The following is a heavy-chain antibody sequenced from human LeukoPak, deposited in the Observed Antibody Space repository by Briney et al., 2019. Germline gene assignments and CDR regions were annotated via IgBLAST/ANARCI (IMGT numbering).Heavy chain of an antibody. Sequence: PSETLSLTCTVSGYSISSGYYWGWIRQPPGKGLEWIGSIYHSGSTYYNPSLKSRVTIPVDTSKNQFSLKLSSVTAADTAVYYCARKPGLVATHFFDYWGQGTLVTVSS. J-gene: IGHJ4*02. V-gene: IGHV4-38-2*02. CDR1: GYSISSGYY. CDR3: ARKPGLVATHFFDY. D-gene: IGHD2-15*01. CDR2: IYHSGST.